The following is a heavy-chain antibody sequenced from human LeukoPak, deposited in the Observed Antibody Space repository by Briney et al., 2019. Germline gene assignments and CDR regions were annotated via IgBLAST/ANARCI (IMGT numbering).Heavy chain of an antibody. D-gene: IGHD2-2*01. CDR2: IYPNGGT. Sequence: SETLSLTCSVSGGSITGYYWSWMRQPAGKGLEWIGRIYPNGGTNYNPSLKSRATMSVDTSKNQFSLKLTSVTAADTAMYYCARTKRTSHYYFDYWGQGTLATVSS. J-gene: IGHJ4*02. CDR1: GGSITGYY. V-gene: IGHV4-4*07. CDR3: ARTKRTSHYYFDY.